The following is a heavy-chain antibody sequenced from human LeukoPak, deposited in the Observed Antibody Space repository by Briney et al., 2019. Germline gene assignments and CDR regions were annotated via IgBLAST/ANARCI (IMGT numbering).Heavy chain of an antibody. CDR1: GFNFSTYG. CDR3: ARDGRGGSYYIDH. Sequence: GRSLRLSCVPSGFNFSTYGMHWVRQAPGKGLQWVASIWYDDTNKYYADSVRARFTISRDNSKNTLYLQMNSLGAEDTAVYYCARDGRGGSYYIDHWGQGSLVTVSP. D-gene: IGHD1-26*01. V-gene: IGHV3-33*01. CDR2: IWYDDTNK. J-gene: IGHJ4*02.